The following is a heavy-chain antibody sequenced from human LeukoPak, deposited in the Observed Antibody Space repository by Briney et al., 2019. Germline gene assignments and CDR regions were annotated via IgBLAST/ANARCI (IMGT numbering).Heavy chain of an antibody. CDR2: IRYDGSDK. V-gene: IGHV3-30*02. Sequence: PGGSLRLSCAASGFTFRSYGMHWVRQAPGKGLEWVAFIRYDGSDKYYADSVKGRFTISRDNSANTLSLQTNGLGTEDTAVYYCARVGGSGWPLDYWGQGTLVTVSS. CDR3: ARVGGSGWPLDY. CDR1: GFTFRSYG. J-gene: IGHJ4*02. D-gene: IGHD6-19*01.